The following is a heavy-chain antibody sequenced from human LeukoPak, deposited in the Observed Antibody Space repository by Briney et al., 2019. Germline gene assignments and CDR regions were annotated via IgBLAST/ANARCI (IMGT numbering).Heavy chain of an antibody. Sequence: GGSLRLPCAASGFTLSTFWMSWVRQAPGKGLEWVANIKEDGRIKNYVDSVKGRSTISRDNAKKSVYLQMSSVRAEDTAMYYCASNNDWRFDYWGQGTLVTVSS. J-gene: IGHJ4*02. V-gene: IGHV3-7*01. CDR1: GFTLSTFW. CDR2: IKEDGRIK. CDR3: ASNNDWRFDY. D-gene: IGHD3-9*01.